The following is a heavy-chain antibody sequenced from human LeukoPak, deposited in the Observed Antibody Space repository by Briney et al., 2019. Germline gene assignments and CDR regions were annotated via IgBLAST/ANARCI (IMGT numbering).Heavy chain of an antibody. J-gene: IGHJ4*02. D-gene: IGHD2/OR15-2a*01. Sequence: SETLSLTCTVSGGSISSTTYYWGWIRQPPGKGLEWIGEINHSGSTNYNPSLKSRVTISVDTSKNQFSLKLSSVTAADTAVYYCARGPNIPDYWGQGTLVTVSS. V-gene: IGHV4-39*07. CDR3: ARGPNIPDY. CDR2: INHSGST. CDR1: GGSISSTTYY.